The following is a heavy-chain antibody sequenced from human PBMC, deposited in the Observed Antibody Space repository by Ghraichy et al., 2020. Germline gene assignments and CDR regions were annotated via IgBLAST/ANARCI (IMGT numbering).Heavy chain of an antibody. CDR2: IHDSGTTV. J-gene: IGHJ4*02. CDR3: ARKLFGTTHFDF. D-gene: IGHD1-1*01. V-gene: IGHV3-48*03. Sequence: GGSLRLSCAASGFTFSSYEMNWLRQAPGKGLEWVAYIHDSGTTVFYADSVKGRFTISRDNAKNSLDLQMNSLRAEDTAVYYCARKLFGTTHFDFWGQGTLGTVSS. CDR1: GFTFSSYE.